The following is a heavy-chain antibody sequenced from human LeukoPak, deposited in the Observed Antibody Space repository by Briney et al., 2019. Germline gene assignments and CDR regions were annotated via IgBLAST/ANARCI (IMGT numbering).Heavy chain of an antibody. CDR2: INHNGNVN. D-gene: IGHD5-12*01. CDR1: GFTFSSYW. V-gene: IGHV3-7*03. CDR3: AREFTGYGNTDY. Sequence: PGGSLRLSCAASGFTFSSYWVNWARQAPGKGLEWVASINHNGNVNYYVDSVKGRFTISRDNAKNTLYLQMNSLRADDTAVYYCAREFTGYGNTDYWGQGTLVTVSS. J-gene: IGHJ4*02.